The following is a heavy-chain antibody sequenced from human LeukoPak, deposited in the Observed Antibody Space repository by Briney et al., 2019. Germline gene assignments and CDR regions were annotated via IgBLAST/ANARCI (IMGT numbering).Heavy chain of an antibody. D-gene: IGHD3-22*01. CDR1: GFTFSNAW. CDR2: IKSKTDGGTT. Sequence: GGSLRLSCAASGFTFSNAWMSWVRQAPGKGLEWVGRIKSKTDGGTTDYAAPVKGRFTISRDDSKNTLYLQMNSLKTEDTAVYYCTTANPTFDYDSSGYYYALLAFDIWGQGTMVTVSS. CDR3: TTANPTFDYDSSGYYYALLAFDI. J-gene: IGHJ3*02. V-gene: IGHV3-15*01.